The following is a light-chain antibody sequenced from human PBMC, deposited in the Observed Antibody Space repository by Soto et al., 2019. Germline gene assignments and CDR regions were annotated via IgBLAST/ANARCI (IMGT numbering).Light chain of an antibody. Sequence: QSALTQPASVSGSPGQSITISCTGTSSDVGGFNYVSWYQHHPGKAPKLIIYGVTNRPSGVSDRFSGSKSGNTASLTISGLQAEDEADYHCSSYTGSYTYVFGSGTKVTVL. V-gene: IGLV2-14*01. J-gene: IGLJ1*01. CDR1: SSDVGGFNY. CDR2: GVT. CDR3: SSYTGSYTYV.